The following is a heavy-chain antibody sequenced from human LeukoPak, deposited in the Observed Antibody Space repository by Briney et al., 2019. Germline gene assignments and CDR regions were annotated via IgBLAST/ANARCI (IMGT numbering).Heavy chain of an antibody. Sequence: PSETLSLTCTVSGGSISSSSYYWGWIRQPPGKGLESIGTIYYSGSTYYNPSLKSRVTISVDTSKNQFSLRLSSVTAADTAVYYCARGGSHDYFGYWGQGTLVTVSS. J-gene: IGHJ4*02. V-gene: IGHV4-39*07. D-gene: IGHD2-15*01. CDR1: GGSISSSSYY. CDR3: ARGGSHDYFGY. CDR2: IYYSGST.